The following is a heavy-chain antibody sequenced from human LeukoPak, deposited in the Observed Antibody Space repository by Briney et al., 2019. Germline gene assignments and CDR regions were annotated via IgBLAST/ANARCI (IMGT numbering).Heavy chain of an antibody. V-gene: IGHV3-23*01. Sequence: QPGGSLRLSCAASGFTFSNYAMSWVRQAPGKGLEWVSGLSGGGGATYYADSVRGRFIISRVNSKNTLYLQMNSLRAEDTAIYYCAKYLSRANYYYNGVDVWGQGTTVTVSS. CDR2: LSGGGGAT. CDR3: AKYLSRANYYYNGVDV. J-gene: IGHJ6*02. D-gene: IGHD2/OR15-2a*01. CDR1: GFTFSNYA.